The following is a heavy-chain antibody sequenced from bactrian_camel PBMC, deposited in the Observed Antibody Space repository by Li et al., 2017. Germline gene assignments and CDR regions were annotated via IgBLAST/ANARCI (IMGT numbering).Heavy chain of an antibody. D-gene: IGHD5*01. V-gene: IGHV3S31*01. CDR3: AANWGYPCGSVRLEVGQYTY. Sequence: DVQLVESGGGSVQAGGSLRLSCAASGYTNRRYCMGWYRQAPGKDREGVATISRGGGSTVYADSVKGRFTISQDIAKKTLFLQMNSLKPEDTAIYYCAANWGYPCGSVRLEVGQYTYWGQGTQVTVS. J-gene: IGHJ4*01. CDR1: GYTNRRYC. CDR2: ISRGGGST.